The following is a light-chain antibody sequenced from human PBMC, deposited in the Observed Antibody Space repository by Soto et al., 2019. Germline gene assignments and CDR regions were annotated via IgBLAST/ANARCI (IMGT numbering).Light chain of an antibody. CDR3: KQYGSSTT. J-gene: IGKJ3*01. CDR1: QSVSSSY. CDR2: GAS. V-gene: IGKV3-20*01. Sequence: EIVLPPSQGTLSLSPGERAPLSGMASQSVSSSYLAWYQQKPGQAPRLLIYGASTRATGIPDRFSGSGSGTDFTLTISRLEPEDFEVYYCKQYGSSTTCGTGTKGD.